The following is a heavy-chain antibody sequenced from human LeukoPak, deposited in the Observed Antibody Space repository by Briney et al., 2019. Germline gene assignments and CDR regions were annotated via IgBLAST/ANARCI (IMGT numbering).Heavy chain of an antibody. J-gene: IGHJ4*02. V-gene: IGHV1-69*01. CDR2: IIPIFGTA. Sequence: ASVKVSCKASGGTFSSYAISWVRQAPGQGLEWMGGIIPIFGTANYAQKFQGRVTITADESTSTAYMELRSLRSDDTAVYYCARVVSASGYYSDYWGQGTLVTVSS. CDR3: ARVVSASGYYSDY. CDR1: GGTFSSYA. D-gene: IGHD3-22*01.